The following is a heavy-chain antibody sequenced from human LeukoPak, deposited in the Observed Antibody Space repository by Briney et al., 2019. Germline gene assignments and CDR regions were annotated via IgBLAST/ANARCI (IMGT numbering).Heavy chain of an antibody. CDR3: ARVFGHYYGSGSYRAPYYYYYMDV. D-gene: IGHD3-10*01. CDR2: ISAYNGNT. J-gene: IGHJ6*03. CDR1: GYTFTSYG. V-gene: IGHV1-18*01. Sequence: ASVKVSCKASGYTFTSYGISWVRQAPGQGLEWMGWISAYNGNTNYAQKLQGRVTMTTDTSTSTAYMELRSLRSDDTAVYYCARVFGHYYGSGSYRAPYYYYYMDVWGKGTTVTISS.